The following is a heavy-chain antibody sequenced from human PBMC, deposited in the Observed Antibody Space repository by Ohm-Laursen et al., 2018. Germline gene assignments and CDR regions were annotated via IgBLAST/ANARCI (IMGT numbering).Heavy chain of an antibody. D-gene: IGHD6-19*01. CDR3: AKGSRTSGWPN. V-gene: IGHV3-9*01. CDR1: GFTFDNYA. J-gene: IGHJ4*02. Sequence: SLRLSCAASGFTFDNYAMHWVRQAPGKGLEWVSGISWNSGSIGYADSVKGRFTISRDNAKNSLYLQMNSLRAEDTAIYYCAKGSRTSGWPNWGQGTLVTVSS. CDR2: ISWNSGSI.